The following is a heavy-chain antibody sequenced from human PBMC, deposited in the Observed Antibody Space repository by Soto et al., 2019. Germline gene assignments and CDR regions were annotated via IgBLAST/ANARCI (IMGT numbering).Heavy chain of an antibody. Sequence: SETLSLTCTVSGGSISSGGYYWSWIRQHPGKGLEWIGYIYYSGSTYYNPSLKSRVTISVDTSKNQFSLKLSSVTAADTAVYYCARDWAPQPGVTTLGWFDPWGQGTLVTVSS. J-gene: IGHJ5*02. V-gene: IGHV4-31*03. D-gene: IGHD4-17*01. CDR3: ARDWAPQPGVTTLGWFDP. CDR1: GGSISSGGYY. CDR2: IYYSGST.